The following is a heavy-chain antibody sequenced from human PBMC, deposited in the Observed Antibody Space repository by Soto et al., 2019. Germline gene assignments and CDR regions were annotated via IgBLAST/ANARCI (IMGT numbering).Heavy chain of an antibody. J-gene: IGHJ6*02. V-gene: IGHV1-2*04. CDR3: ARGLLLPDYYYYGMDV. CDR1: GYTFTGYY. Sequence: SVKVSCKASGYTFTGYYMHWVRQAPGQGLEKMGWINPNSGGTNYAQKFQGWVTMSRDTSISTAYMELSRLRSDDTAVYYCARGLLLPDYYYYGMDVWGQGTTVTVSS. CDR2: INPNSGGT. D-gene: IGHD1-26*01.